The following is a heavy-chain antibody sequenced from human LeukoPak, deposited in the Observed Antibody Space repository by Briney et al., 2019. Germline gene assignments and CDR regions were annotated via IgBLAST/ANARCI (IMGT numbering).Heavy chain of an antibody. J-gene: IGHJ4*02. CDR2: IYPRDSDT. CDR1: GYKFTDYW. CDR3: ARHIGLTTRYFDY. Sequence: GESLKISCKGSGYKFTDYWIAWVRQMPGKGLEWMGMIYPRDSDTRYSPSFQGHVTISADKSIATPYLQWSSLKASDTALYYCARHIGLTTRYFDYWGQGTLVTVSS. D-gene: IGHD1-14*01. V-gene: IGHV5-51*01.